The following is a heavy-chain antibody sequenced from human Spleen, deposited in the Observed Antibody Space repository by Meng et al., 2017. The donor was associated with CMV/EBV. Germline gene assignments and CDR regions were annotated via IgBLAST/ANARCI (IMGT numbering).Heavy chain of an antibody. CDR3: ARSTGAYPGGAIDI. Sequence: ASVKVSCKASGDTFTNNAISWVRQAPGQGLEWMAWINPNTGVTGYAQHLQGKVTMTRDTSISTVYMDVSTLRSDDTAVYYCARSTGAYPGGAIDIWGQGTMVTVSS. CDR2: INPNTGVT. CDR1: GDTFTNNA. D-gene: IGHD1-1*01. J-gene: IGHJ3*02. V-gene: IGHV1-2*02.